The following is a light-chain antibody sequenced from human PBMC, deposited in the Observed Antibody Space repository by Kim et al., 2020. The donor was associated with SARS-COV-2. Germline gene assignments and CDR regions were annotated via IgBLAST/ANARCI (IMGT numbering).Light chain of an antibody. CDR2: GAS. Sequence: EIVMTQSPATLSVSTGERATLSCRTSQSVSRNLAWYQQKPGQAPRLLIYGASTRATGIPARFSGSGSGTDFTLTISSLQSEDFAVYYCQQYNNWPPRSFGQGTKVDIK. CDR3: QQYNNWPPRS. CDR1: QSVSRN. J-gene: IGKJ1*01. V-gene: IGKV3-15*01.